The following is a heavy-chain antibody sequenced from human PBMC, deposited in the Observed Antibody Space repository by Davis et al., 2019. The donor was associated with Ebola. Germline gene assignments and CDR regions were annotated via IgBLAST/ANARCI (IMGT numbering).Heavy chain of an antibody. Sequence: KVSCKGSGYSFTSYWIGWVRQMPGKGLEWMGIIYPGDSDTRYSPSFQGQVTISADKSISTAYLQWSSLKASDTAMYYCARAIAVAIDAFDIWGQGTMVTVSS. CDR1: GYSFTSYW. J-gene: IGHJ3*02. CDR3: ARAIAVAIDAFDI. D-gene: IGHD6-19*01. V-gene: IGHV5-51*01. CDR2: IYPGDSDT.